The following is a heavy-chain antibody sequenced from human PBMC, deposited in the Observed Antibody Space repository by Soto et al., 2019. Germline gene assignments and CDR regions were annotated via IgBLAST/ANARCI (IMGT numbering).Heavy chain of an antibody. J-gene: IGHJ6*02. CDR3: AREYSSRRDDYYYYGMDD. CDR1: GYTFTGYY. Sequence: SVKVSCKASGYTFTGYYMHWVRQAPGHGLEWMGWINPNSGGTNYAQKFQGRVTMTRDTSISTAYMELIRLRSDDTAVYYCAREYSSRRDDYYYYGMDDWGQGTTVTVSS. V-gene: IGHV1-2*02. D-gene: IGHD6-13*01. CDR2: INPNSGGT.